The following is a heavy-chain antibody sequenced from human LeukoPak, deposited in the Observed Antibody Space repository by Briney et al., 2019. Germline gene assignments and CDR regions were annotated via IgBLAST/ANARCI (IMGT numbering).Heavy chain of an antibody. D-gene: IGHD3-3*01. CDR1: GFTFSSYA. CDR2: ISWNSGSI. Sequence: PGGSLRLSCAASGFTFSSYAMSWVRQAPGKGLEWVSGISWNSGSIGYADSVKGRFTISRDNSKNTLYLQMNSLRAEDTAVYYCAKDALYYDFWSGYYADNYYFDYWGQGTLVTVSS. V-gene: IGHV3-23*01. J-gene: IGHJ4*02. CDR3: AKDALYYDFWSGYYADNYYFDY.